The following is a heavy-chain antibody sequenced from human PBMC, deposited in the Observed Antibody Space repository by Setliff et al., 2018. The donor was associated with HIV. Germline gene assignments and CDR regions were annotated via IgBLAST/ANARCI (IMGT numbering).Heavy chain of an antibody. CDR3: ARDPVNRSGWRLDAFDV. V-gene: IGHV4-39*01. D-gene: IGHD6-19*01. J-gene: IGHJ3*01. CDR2: IYYSGST. CDR1: GGSINSSSYY. Sequence: PSETLSLTCTVSGGSINSSSYYWGWIRQPPGKGLEWIGSIYYSGSTYYNPSLKSRVTISVDTSKNQFSLKLSSVTAADTAVYYCARDPVNRSGWRLDAFDVWGQGTMVTVSS.